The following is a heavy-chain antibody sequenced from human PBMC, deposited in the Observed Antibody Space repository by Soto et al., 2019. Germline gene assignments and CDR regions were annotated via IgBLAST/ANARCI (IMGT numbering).Heavy chain of an antibody. CDR3: AGSDHDSSFSSYFFYYGLDV. Sequence: EVQLLESGGGLVQPGGSLRLSCAASGFTFNTYAMSWVRQAPGKGLEWVSVMSDGDISTYYADSVKGRFTISRDNSKNTLYLQMNSLRAEDTAVYYCAGSDHDSSFSSYFFYYGLDVWGQGTTVTVSS. CDR1: GFTFNTYA. D-gene: IGHD3-22*01. J-gene: IGHJ6*02. V-gene: IGHV3-23*01. CDR2: MSDGDIST.